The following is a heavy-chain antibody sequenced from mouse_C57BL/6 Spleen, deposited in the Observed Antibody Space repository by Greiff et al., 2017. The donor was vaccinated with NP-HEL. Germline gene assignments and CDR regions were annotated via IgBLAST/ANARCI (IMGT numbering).Heavy chain of an antibody. Sequence: EVQWVESEGGLVQPGSSMKLSCTASGFTFSDYYMAWVRQVPEKGLEWVANINYDGSSTYYLDSLKSRFIISRDNAKNILYLQMSSLKSEDTATYYCARAYGSSPAWFAYWGQGTLVTVSA. D-gene: IGHD1-1*01. CDR3: ARAYGSSPAWFAY. CDR2: INYDGSST. V-gene: IGHV5-16*01. J-gene: IGHJ3*01. CDR1: GFTFSDYY.